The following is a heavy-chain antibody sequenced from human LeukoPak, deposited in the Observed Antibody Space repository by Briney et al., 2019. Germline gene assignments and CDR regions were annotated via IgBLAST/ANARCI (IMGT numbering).Heavy chain of an antibody. V-gene: IGHV3-7*01. Sequence: GGSLRLSCETSGFSFSSDWMSWARQAPGKGLEWVATIKKDGSEMYYGDSVKGRFTISRDNAKSSLYLQMNSLRAEDTAVYYRARYRTSLIWGQGTMVTVSS. CDR2: IKKDGSEM. CDR1: GFSFSSDW. CDR3: ARYRTSLI. J-gene: IGHJ3*01. D-gene: IGHD2-2*01.